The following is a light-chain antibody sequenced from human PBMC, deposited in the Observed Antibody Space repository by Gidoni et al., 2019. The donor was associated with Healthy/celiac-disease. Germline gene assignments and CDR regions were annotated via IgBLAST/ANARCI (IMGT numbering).Light chain of an antibody. CDR1: QSVSSY. CDR2: EAS. V-gene: IGKV3-11*01. J-gene: IGKJ4*01. Sequence: EIVLTQSPATLSLSPGERATLSCRASQSVSSYLAWYQQKPGQAPRLLIYEASNRATGIPARFSGSGSGTDFTLTISSLEPEDFAVYYCQQRSNWPLGSFGGGTKVEIK. CDR3: QQRSNWPLGS.